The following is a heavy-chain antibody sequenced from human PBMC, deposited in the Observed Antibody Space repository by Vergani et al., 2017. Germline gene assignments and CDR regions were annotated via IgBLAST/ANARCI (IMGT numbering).Heavy chain of an antibody. CDR2: IIPIFGIA. Sequence: QVQLVQSGAEVKKPGSSVKVSCKASGGTFSSYAISWVRQAPGQGLEWMGGIIPIFGIANYAQKFQGRVTITADKSTSTAYMELSSLRSEDTAVYYCAGDHGSSGYSAFDIWGRGTMVTVSS. V-gene: IGHV1-69*17. D-gene: IGHD3-22*01. CDR1: GGTFSSYA. CDR3: AGDHGSSGYSAFDI. J-gene: IGHJ3*02.